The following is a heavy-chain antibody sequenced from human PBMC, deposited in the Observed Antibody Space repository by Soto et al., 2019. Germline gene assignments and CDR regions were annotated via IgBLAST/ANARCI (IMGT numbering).Heavy chain of an antibody. J-gene: IGHJ4*02. Sequence: ASVKVSCKAAGYTFTSYDINWVRQATGQDFEWMGWMNPNSGNTAYAQKFQGRVTMTRDTSTSTVYMELSSLRSEDTAVYYCAREAGAFDYWGQGTLVTVSS. D-gene: IGHD6-19*01. CDR2: MNPNSGNT. V-gene: IGHV1-8*01. CDR1: GYTFTSYD. CDR3: AREAGAFDY.